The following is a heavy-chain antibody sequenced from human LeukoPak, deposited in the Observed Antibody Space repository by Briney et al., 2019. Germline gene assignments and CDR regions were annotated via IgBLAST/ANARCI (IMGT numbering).Heavy chain of an antibody. Sequence: SETLSLTCTVSGDSISSGGYYWSWFRQAPGKGLEWIGYIYYSGTTYYNPSLKSRVTISVDASTNQFSLRLSSVTAADTAVYYCARDMSGNGGPDFWGQGTLVTVSS. CDR1: GDSISSGGYY. CDR3: ARDMSGNGGPDF. V-gene: IGHV4-31*03. J-gene: IGHJ4*02. D-gene: IGHD1-1*01. CDR2: IYYSGTT.